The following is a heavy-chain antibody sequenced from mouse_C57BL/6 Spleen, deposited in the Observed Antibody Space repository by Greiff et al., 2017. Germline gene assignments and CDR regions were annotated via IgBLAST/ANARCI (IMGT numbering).Heavy chain of an antibody. CDR1: GCTFTDYN. V-gene: IGHV1-22*01. CDR2: INPNNGGT. CDR3: ARSGTGDWFAY. J-gene: IGHJ3*01. Sequence: EVQLQQSGPELVKPGASVKMSCKASGCTFTDYNMHWVKQSHGKSLEWIGYINPNNGGTSYNQKFKGKATLTVNKSSSTAYMELRSLTSEDSAVYYCARSGTGDWFAYWGQGTLVTVSA. D-gene: IGHD3-3*01.